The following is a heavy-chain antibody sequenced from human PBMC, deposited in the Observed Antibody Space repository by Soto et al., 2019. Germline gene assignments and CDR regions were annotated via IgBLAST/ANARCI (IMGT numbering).Heavy chain of an antibody. CDR1: GGSITLYY. CDR2: MYSSGST. CDR3: ARSTGYGDSYFDY. Sequence: TLSLTCTVSGGSITLYYWNWIRRSPGKGLEWIGYMYSSGSTNYRSSLKSRVTISGDTSKNQFSLRLRSVTAADTAVYFCARSTGYGDSYFDYWGQGALVTVSS. V-gene: IGHV4-59*01. D-gene: IGHD4-17*01. J-gene: IGHJ4*02.